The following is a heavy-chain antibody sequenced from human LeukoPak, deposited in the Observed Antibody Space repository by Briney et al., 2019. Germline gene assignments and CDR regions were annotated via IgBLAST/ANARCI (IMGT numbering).Heavy chain of an antibody. CDR2: INPNNGGT. CDR3: ARVVGIAAAENWFDP. D-gene: IGHD6-13*01. V-gene: IGHV1-2*06. CDR1: GYTFTGYY. J-gene: IGHJ5*02. Sequence: ASVKVSCKASGYTFTGYYMHWVRQAPGQGLEWMGRINPNNGGTNYAQKFQGRVTMTRDTSTSTAYMELRSLRSDDTAVYYCARVVGIAAAENWFDPWGQGTLVTVSS.